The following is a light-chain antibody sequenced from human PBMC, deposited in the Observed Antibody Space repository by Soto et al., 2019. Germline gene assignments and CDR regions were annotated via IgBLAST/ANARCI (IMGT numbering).Light chain of an antibody. CDR3: QQSYSTPPT. V-gene: IGKV1-39*01. CDR1: QSIRTS. Sequence: DIQMTQSPSSLSASVGDRVTITCRASQSIRTSLYWYQQKPGKAPKLLIYGGFSLQSGAPSRFSGSGSGTDFTLTISSLQPEDFAVYYCQQSYSTPPTFGQGTKVEIK. J-gene: IGKJ2*01. CDR2: GGF.